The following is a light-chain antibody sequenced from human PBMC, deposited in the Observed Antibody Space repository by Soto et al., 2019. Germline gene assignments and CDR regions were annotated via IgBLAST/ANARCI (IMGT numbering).Light chain of an antibody. CDR3: QQYGSSPPLT. V-gene: IGKV3-20*01. J-gene: IGKJ5*01. Sequence: EIVLTQSPGTLSLSPGERATLSCRASQSVSSSYLAWYQQKPGQAPRLLIYGASSRATSIPDRFSGSGSGTDFPHTISKLEPEDFAVYYCQQYGSSPPLTFGQGTRLEIK. CDR1: QSVSSSY. CDR2: GAS.